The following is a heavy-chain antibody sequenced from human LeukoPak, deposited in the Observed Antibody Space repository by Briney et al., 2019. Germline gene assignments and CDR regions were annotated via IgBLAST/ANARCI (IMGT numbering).Heavy chain of an antibody. CDR1: GGSISSYY. V-gene: IGHV4-4*07. J-gene: IGHJ4*02. CDR2: IYTSGST. CDR3: ARDLSAMYSSSWYYFDY. D-gene: IGHD6-13*01. Sequence: SETLSLTCTVSGGSISSYYWSWIRQPAGKGLEWIGRIYTSGSTNYNPSLKSRVTMSVDTSKNQFSLKLSSVTAADTAVYYCARDLSAMYSSSWYYFDYWGQGTLVTVSS.